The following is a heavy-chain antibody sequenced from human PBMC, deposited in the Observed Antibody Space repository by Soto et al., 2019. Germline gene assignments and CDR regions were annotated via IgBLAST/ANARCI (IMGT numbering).Heavy chain of an antibody. CDR3: ASWVIALGGTGYFRH. CDR1: GFTFSRDG. V-gene: IGHV3-23*01. J-gene: IGHJ1*01. CDR2: ITDNGGST. D-gene: IGHD6-19*01. Sequence: GGSLRLSCAASGFTFSRDGMSWVRQAPGKGLEWVSLITDNGGSTYYADSVKGRFSLSRDNSKNTMFLQMDSLTAEDTAIYYCASWVIALGGTGYFRHWGQGTLVTVSS.